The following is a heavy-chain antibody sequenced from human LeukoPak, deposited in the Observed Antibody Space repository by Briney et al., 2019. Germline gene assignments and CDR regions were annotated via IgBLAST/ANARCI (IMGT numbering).Heavy chain of an antibody. CDR3: ARGRVNQGYYMDV. V-gene: IGHV4-34*01. D-gene: IGHD1-14*01. Sequence: PSETLSLTCAVYGGSFSGYYWSWIRQPPGKGLEWIGEINHSGGTNYNPSLKSRVTISVDTSKNQFSLKLSSVTAADTAVYYCARGRVNQGYYMDVWGKGTTVTVSS. CDR1: GGSFSGYY. CDR2: INHSGGT. J-gene: IGHJ6*03.